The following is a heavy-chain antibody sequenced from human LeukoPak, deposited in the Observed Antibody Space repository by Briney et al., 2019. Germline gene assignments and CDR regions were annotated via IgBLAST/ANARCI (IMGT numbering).Heavy chain of an antibody. V-gene: IGHV1-69*02. Sequence: SVKVSCKASGGTFSSYTISWVRQAPGQGLEWMGRIIPILGIANYAQKFQGRVTITADKSTSTAYMELSSLRSEDTAVYYCARRYSNNAFDIWGQGTMVTVPS. D-gene: IGHD4-11*01. CDR1: GGTFSSYT. CDR3: ARRYSNNAFDI. J-gene: IGHJ3*02. CDR2: IIPILGIA.